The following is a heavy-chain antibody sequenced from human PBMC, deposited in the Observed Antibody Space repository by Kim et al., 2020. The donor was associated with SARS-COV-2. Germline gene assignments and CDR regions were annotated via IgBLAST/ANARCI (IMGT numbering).Heavy chain of an antibody. Sequence: TSSNPSLKRRITISVETSKHQFSLKLSSVTAADTAVYYCALCRTPVNFYYWGQGTLVTVSS. V-gene: IGHV4-59*01. J-gene: IGHJ4*02. D-gene: IGHD2-15*01. CDR2: T. CDR3: ALCRTPVNFYY.